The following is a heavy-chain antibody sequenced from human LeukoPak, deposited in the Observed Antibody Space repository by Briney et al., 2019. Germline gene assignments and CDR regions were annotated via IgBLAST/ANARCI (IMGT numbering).Heavy chain of an antibody. CDR1: GGSINSGNYH. V-gene: IGHV4-61*01. J-gene: IGHJ4*02. CDR2: IYYSGST. CDR3: ARMSGYYSRFDY. Sequence: SETLFLTCTVSGGSINSGNYHWSWIRQPPGKGLEWIGYIYYSGSTNYNPSLKSRVTISVDTSKNQFSLKLSSVTAADTAVYYCARMSGYYSRFDYWGQGTLVTVSS. D-gene: IGHD3-22*01.